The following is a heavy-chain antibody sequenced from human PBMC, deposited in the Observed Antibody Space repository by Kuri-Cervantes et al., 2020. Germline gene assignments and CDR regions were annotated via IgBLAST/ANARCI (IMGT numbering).Heavy chain of an antibody. Sequence: ASVKVSCKASGYTFTSYGISWVRQAPGQGLEWMGWINPNSGGTNYAQKSQGRVTMTRDTSISTAYMELSRLRSDDTAVYYCARDLQGYCSSTSCYNRWYYYGMDVWGQGTTVT. D-gene: IGHD2-2*01. CDR3: ARDLQGYCSSTSCYNRWYYYGMDV. V-gene: IGHV1-2*02. CDR1: GYTFTSYG. CDR2: INPNSGGT. J-gene: IGHJ6*01.